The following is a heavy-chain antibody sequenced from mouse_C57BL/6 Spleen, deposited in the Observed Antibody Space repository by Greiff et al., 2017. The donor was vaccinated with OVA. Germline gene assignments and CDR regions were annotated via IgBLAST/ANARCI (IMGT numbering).Heavy chain of an antibody. CDR1: GFTFSDYG. CDR2: ISSGSSTI. V-gene: IGHV5-17*01. J-gene: IGHJ2*01. Sequence: EVQLQESGGGLVKPGGSLKLSCAASGFTFSDYGMHWVRQAPEKGLEWVAYISSGSSTIYYADTVKGRFTISRDNAKNTLFLQMTSLRSEDTAMYYCARRDYGSLDYWGQGTTLTVSS. D-gene: IGHD1-1*01. CDR3: ARRDYGSLDY.